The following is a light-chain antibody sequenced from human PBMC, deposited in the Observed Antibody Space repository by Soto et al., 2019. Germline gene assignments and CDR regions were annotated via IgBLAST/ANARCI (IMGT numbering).Light chain of an antibody. Sequence: EIVLTQSPASLSLSPGERATLSCGASQSVNSSYLAWFQQKPGLAPRLLIYAASSRATGIPYRFTASGSGTDFTLTISRLEPEDFAVYYCQLYGRSPPYTFGQGTKLEIK. CDR1: QSVNSSY. CDR2: AAS. V-gene: IGKV3D-20*01. CDR3: QLYGRSPPYT. J-gene: IGKJ2*01.